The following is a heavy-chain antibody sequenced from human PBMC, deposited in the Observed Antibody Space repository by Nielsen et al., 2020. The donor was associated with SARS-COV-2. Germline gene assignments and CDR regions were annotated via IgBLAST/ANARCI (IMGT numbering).Heavy chain of an antibody. J-gene: IGHJ6*02. D-gene: IGHD2-15*01. CDR3: ARTDIVVVVAAGYYGMDV. CDR2: ISAYNGNT. V-gene: IGHV1-18*01. CDR1: GYSFTSYG. Sequence: ASVKVSCKASGYSFTSYGIMWVRQAPGQGLEWMGWISAYNGNTNYAQKLQGRVTMTTDTSTSTAYMELRSLRSDDTTVYYCARTDIVVVVAAGYYGMDVWGQGTTVTVSS.